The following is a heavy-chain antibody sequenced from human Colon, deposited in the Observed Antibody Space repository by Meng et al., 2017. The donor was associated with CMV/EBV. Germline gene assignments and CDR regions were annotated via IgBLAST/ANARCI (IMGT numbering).Heavy chain of an antibody. CDR1: GFTFSSYA. CDR2: ISYDGSNK. CDR3: ARSSGSYADFDY. V-gene: IGHV3-30-3*01. J-gene: IGHJ4*02. Sequence: QVQLVESGGGVVQPGRSLRLSCAASGFTFSSYAMHWVRQAPGKGLEWVAVISYDGSNKYYADSVKGRFTTSRDNSKNTLYLQMNSLRAEDTAVYYCARSSGSYADFDYWGQGTLVTVPS. D-gene: IGHD1-26*01.